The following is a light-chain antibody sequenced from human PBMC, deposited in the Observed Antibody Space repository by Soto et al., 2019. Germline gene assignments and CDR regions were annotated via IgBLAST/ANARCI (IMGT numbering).Light chain of an antibody. CDR1: QSVSSSY. CDR2: GAS. CDR3: QQYGSSPWT. Sequence: EIVLTQSPGTLSLSPGERGTLSCRTSQSVSSSYLAWYQQKPGQAPRLFIYGASSRAAGIPDRFSGSGSGTDFTLTISRLEPDDFAVYYCQQYGSSPWTFGQGTKVVIK. J-gene: IGKJ1*01. V-gene: IGKV3-20*01.